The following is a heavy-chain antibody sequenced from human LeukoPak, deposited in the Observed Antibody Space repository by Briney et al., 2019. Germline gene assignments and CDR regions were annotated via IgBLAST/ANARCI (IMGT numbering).Heavy chain of an antibody. D-gene: IGHD4-17*01. CDR2: IYYSGST. Sequence: MPSETLSLTCTVSGGSISSCYWSWIRQPPGKGLEWIGYIYYSGSTNYNPSLKSRVTISVDTSKNQFSLKLTSVTAADTAVYYCARQSGDYASNNWFDPWGQGTLVTVSS. V-gene: IGHV4-59*08. CDR1: GGSISSCY. J-gene: IGHJ5*02. CDR3: ARQSGDYASNNWFDP.